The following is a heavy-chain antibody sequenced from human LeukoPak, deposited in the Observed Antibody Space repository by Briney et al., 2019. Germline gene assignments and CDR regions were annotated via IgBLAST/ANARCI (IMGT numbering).Heavy chain of an antibody. CDR2: IYSGGST. Sequence: GGSLRLSCAASGFTVSSNYMSWVRQAPGKGLEWVSVIYSGGSTYYADSVKGRFTISRDNSKNTLYLQMNSLRAEDTAVYYCASPALRYFDWFPNYYYYGMDVWGQGTTVTVSS. V-gene: IGHV3-53*01. CDR1: GFTVSSNY. D-gene: IGHD3-9*01. CDR3: ASPALRYFDWFPNYYYYGMDV. J-gene: IGHJ6*02.